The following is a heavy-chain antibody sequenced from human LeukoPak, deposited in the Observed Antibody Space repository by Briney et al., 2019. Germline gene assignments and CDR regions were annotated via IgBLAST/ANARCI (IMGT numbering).Heavy chain of an antibody. V-gene: IGHV3-48*03. J-gene: IGHJ4*02. CDR1: GFTFSSYE. D-gene: IGHD6-6*01. CDR2: ISSSGSNI. CDR3: ARLYSSSFGRALDY. Sequence: GGSLRLSCAASGFTFSSYEMNWVRQAPGKGLEWVSYISSSGSNIYYADSVKGRFTISRDNAKNSLFLQMNSLRAEDTAVYYCARLYSSSFGRALDYWGQGTLVTVSS.